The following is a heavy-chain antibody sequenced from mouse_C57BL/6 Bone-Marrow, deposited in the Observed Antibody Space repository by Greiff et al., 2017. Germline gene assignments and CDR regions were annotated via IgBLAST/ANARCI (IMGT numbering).Heavy chain of an antibody. CDR3: SRATTVVPTAY. CDR2: IHPNSGST. Sequence: VQLQQPGAELVKPGASVKLSCKASGYTFTSYWMHWVKQRPGQGLEWIGMIHPNSGSTNYNEKFKSKAKMTVDNSSSTDYMQLRSLTSEDSAVYYCSRATTVVPTAYWGQGTTLTVSS. D-gene: IGHD1-1*01. J-gene: IGHJ2*01. V-gene: IGHV1-64*01. CDR1: GYTFTSYW.